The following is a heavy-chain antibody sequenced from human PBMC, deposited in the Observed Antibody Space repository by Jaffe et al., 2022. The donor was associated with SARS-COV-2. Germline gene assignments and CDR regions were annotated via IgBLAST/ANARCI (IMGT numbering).Heavy chain of an antibody. Sequence: EVQLLESGGGLVQPGGSLRLSCAASGFTFSSYAMTWARQTPGKGLEWVSSISGSGDRTYYANSVKGRFTISRDNSKSTVSLQMNSLRDEDTAVYYCVNWVEGSAILFDHWGLGTPVTVSS. CDR2: ISGSGDRT. CDR1: GFTFSSYA. CDR3: VNWVEGSAILFDH. J-gene: IGHJ4*02. V-gene: IGHV3-23*01. D-gene: IGHD2-2*02.